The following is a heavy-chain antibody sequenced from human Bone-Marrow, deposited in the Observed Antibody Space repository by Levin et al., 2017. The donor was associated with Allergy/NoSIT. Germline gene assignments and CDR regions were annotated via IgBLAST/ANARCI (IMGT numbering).Heavy chain of an antibody. V-gene: IGHV4-39*01. D-gene: IGHD2-2*01. CDR3: ATNGDIVVVPAALHAFDI. Sequence: SETLSLTCTVSGGSISSSSYYWGWIRQPPGKGLEWIGSIYYSGSTYYNPSLKSRVTISVDTSKNQFSLKLSSVTAADTAVYYCATNGDIVVVPAALHAFDIWGQGTMVTVSS. CDR2: IYYSGST. J-gene: IGHJ3*02. CDR1: GGSISSSSYY.